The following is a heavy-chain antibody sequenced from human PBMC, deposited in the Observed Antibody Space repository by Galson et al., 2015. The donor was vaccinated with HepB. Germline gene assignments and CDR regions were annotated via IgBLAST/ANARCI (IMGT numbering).Heavy chain of an antibody. CDR3: ATDRYCSTTRCYNPFDY. Sequence: SVKVSCKASGGTFSSYSISWVRQAPGQGLEWMGGIIPIFGTANYAQKFQGRVTITADESTSTAYMELSSLRPEDTAVYYCATDRYCSTTRCYNPFDYWGQGTLVTVSS. D-gene: IGHD2-2*02. CDR2: IIPIFGTA. V-gene: IGHV1-69*13. J-gene: IGHJ4*02. CDR1: GGTFSSYS.